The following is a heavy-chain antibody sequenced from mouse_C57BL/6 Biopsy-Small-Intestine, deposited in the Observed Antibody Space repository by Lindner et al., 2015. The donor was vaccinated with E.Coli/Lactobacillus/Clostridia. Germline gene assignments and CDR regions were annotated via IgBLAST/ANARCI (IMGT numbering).Heavy chain of an antibody. CDR2: IYPNNGIS. Sequence: VQLQESGPELVKPGASVKISCKASGYSFTGYYMHWVKQSHGNILDWIGFIYPNNGISSYSQKFKGRATLTVAKYSNTAYMEFRSLTSEDSAVYFCARGTTDPYWGQGTTLTVSS. V-gene: IGHV1-31*01. J-gene: IGHJ2*01. CDR1: GYSFTGYY. CDR3: ARGTTDPY. D-gene: IGHD1-1*01.